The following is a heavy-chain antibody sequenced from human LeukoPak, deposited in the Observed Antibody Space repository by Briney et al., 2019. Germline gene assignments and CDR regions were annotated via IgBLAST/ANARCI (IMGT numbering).Heavy chain of an antibody. CDR3: ARDSSSFPNYFDY. J-gene: IGHJ4*02. CDR2: LYSDGST. CDR1: GFSVSSNY. D-gene: IGHD2/OR15-2a*01. Sequence: GGSLILSCVASGFSVSSNYMSWVRQAPGKGLEWVSLLYSDGSTFYADSVKGRFTISRDNSKNTLRLQMNRLRAEDTAVYYCARDSSSFPNYFDYWGQGTLVTVSS. V-gene: IGHV3-53*01.